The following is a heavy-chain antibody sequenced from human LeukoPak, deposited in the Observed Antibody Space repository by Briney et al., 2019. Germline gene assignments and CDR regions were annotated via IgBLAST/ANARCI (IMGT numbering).Heavy chain of an antibody. V-gene: IGHV4-30-2*01. CDR1: GGSISSGGYS. Sequence: PSQTLSLTCAVSGGSISSGGYSWSWIRQPPGKGLEWIGYIYHSGSTYYNPSLKSRVTISVDTSKNQFSLKLSSVTAADTAVYYCARGGSSGYYFVFDYWGQGTLVTVSS. CDR3: ARGGSSGYYFVFDY. J-gene: IGHJ4*02. D-gene: IGHD3-22*01. CDR2: IYHSGST.